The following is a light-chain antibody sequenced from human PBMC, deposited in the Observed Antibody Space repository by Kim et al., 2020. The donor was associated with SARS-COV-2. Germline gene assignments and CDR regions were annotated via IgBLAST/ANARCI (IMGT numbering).Light chain of an antibody. J-gene: IGLJ2*01. CDR1: SRDIGGYNY. V-gene: IGLV2-14*04. CDR2: DVT. Sequence: GQSITLSCTGTSRDIGGYNYVSWFQQHPARAPKLIIYDVTERPSGISDRFSGSKSGTTASLTISGLQPEDEATYFCASYARTNTHIFGGGTQLTVL. CDR3: ASYARTNTHI.